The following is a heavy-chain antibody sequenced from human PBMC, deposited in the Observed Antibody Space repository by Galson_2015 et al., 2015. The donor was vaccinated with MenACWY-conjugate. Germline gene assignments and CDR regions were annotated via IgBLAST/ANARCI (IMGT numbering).Heavy chain of an antibody. V-gene: IGHV1-46*01. CDR3: VREYRGGSFDY. D-gene: IGHD1-26*01. CDR1: GYTFTTYY. J-gene: IGHJ4*02. Sequence: SVKVSCKASGYTFTTYYMHWVRQAPGQGLEWMGIIRPSGDDGTTYAQKFQGRVTMTRDTSTSTVYMDLSSLRSEDTAVYYCVREYRGGSFDYWGREPWSPSPQ. CDR2: IRPSGDDGT.